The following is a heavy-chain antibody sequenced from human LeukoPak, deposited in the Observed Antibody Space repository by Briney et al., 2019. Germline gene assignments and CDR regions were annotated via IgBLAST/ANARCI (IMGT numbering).Heavy chain of an antibody. CDR3: ARGDDSSGWTFDY. D-gene: IGHD6-19*01. J-gene: IGHJ4*02. V-gene: IGHV3-33*01. CDR1: GFTFSSYG. CDR2: IWYDGSNK. Sequence: GRSLRLSCAASGFTFSSYGMHWVRQAPGKGLEWVAVIWYDGSNKYYADSVKGRFTISRDNSKNTLYLQMNSLRAEDTAVYYCARGDDSSGWTFDYRGQGTLVTVSS.